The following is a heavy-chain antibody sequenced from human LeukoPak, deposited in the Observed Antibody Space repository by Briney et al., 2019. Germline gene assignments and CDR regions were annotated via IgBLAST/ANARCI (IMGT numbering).Heavy chain of an antibody. J-gene: IGHJ4*02. CDR2: IYYSGST. CDR1: GGSISSSY. CDR3: ARRVYYYDRTFDY. Sequence: SETLSLTCTVSGGSISSSYWSWIRQPPGKGLERIGNIYYSGSTYYNPSLKSRVTISVDTSKNQFSLKLSSVTAADTAVYYCARRVYYYDRTFDYWGQGTLVTVSS. D-gene: IGHD3-22*01. V-gene: IGHV4-39*01.